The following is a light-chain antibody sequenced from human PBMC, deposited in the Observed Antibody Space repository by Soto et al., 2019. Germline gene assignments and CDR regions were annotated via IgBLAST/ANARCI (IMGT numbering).Light chain of an antibody. V-gene: IGKV1-9*01. CDR3: QQLNSYPLT. Sequence: DIQLTQSPSFLSASVGDRVTITCRASQGISNLLAWYQQKPGQAPQLLIYTASTLQGGVPSRFSGSGSGTEFTLTISSVQPEDFATYYCQQLNSYPLTFGGGTKVELK. CDR2: TAS. J-gene: IGKJ4*01. CDR1: QGISNL.